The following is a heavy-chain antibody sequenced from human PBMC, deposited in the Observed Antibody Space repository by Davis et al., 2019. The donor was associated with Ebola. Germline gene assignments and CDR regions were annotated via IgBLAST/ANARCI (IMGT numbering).Heavy chain of an antibody. V-gene: IGHV3-7*03. CDR3: ARDAVPAAQDY. CDR1: GFAFSIHW. CDR2: IRQDGGET. D-gene: IGHD2-2*01. J-gene: IGHJ4*02. Sequence: GESLKISCAAASGFAFSIHWMTWVRQAPGKGLEWAANIRQDGGETYCADSVKGRFAISRDNAKNSLYLQMNSLRAEDTAIYYCARDAVPAAQDYWGQGTLVTVSS.